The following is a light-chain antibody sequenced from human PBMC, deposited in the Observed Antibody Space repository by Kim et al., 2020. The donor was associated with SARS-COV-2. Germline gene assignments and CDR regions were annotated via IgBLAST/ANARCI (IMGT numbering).Light chain of an antibody. CDR1: QGVTTTP. J-gene: IGKJ2*01. V-gene: IGKV3-20*01. CDR3: QQCFDSSRKI. CDR2: GAS. Sequence: PGERATLSGRASQGVTTTPWVWNQQKPGQAPGPLIHGASIGPTAIPDRLSGSGSGTDFTLTISRLGPEDFAVYYGQQCFDSSRKIFGRGTKLEI.